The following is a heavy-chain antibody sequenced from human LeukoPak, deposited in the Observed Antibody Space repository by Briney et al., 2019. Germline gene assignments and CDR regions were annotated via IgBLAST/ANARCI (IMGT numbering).Heavy chain of an antibody. J-gene: IGHJ4*02. CDR1: GFSFSYYA. CDR2: LSGSGIST. V-gene: IGHV3-23*01. Sequence: PGGSLRLSCATSGFSFSYYAMNWVRQAPGEGLEWVSGLSGSGISTNYADSVKGRFTISRDSSKNTVYLQMNDLRAEDTAVHYCAKHISGSSTASFDSWGQGTLVTVSS. D-gene: IGHD1-26*01. CDR3: AKHISGSSTASFDS.